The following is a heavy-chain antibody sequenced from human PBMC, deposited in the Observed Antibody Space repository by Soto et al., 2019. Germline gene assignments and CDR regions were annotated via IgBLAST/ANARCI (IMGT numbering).Heavy chain of an antibody. CDR2: IYYSGST. V-gene: IGHV4-59*01. Sequence: QVQLQESGPGLVKHSETLSLTCTVSGGSISSYYWSWIRQPPGKGLEWIGYIYYSGSTNHNPSPKSRATISVDTSTNQFSLKLSSVTAADTAVYYCARSYRRYCSGGSCYSYYYYYMDVWGKGTTVTVSS. D-gene: IGHD2-15*01. J-gene: IGHJ6*03. CDR1: GGSISSYY. CDR3: ARSYRRYCSGGSCYSYYYYYMDV.